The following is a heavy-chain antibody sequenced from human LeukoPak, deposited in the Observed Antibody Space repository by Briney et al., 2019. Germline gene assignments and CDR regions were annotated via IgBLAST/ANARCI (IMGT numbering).Heavy chain of an antibody. CDR2: ISGSGGST. D-gene: IGHD3-3*01. V-gene: IGHV3-23*01. Sequence: GGSLRLSCAASGFTFSSYAMSWVRQAPGKGLEWVSAISGSGGSTYYADSVKGRFTISRDNSKNTLYLQMNSLRAEDTAVYYCAKDRVYDFWSGYYSEYYFDYWGQGTLVTVSS. J-gene: IGHJ4*02. CDR1: GFTFSSYA. CDR3: AKDRVYDFWSGYYSEYYFDY.